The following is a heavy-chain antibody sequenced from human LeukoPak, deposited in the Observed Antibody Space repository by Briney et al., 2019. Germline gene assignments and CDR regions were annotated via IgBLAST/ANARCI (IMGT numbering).Heavy chain of an antibody. J-gene: IGHJ5*02. CDR2: MNPNSGNT. V-gene: IGHV1-8*01. CDR3: ARDAELRYFDWFRYNWFDP. CDR1: GYTFTSYD. D-gene: IGHD3-9*01. Sequence: GASVTVSCKASGYTFTSYDINWVRQATGQGLEWMGWMNPNSGNTGYAQKFQGRVTMTRDMSTGTVYMELSSLRSEDTAVYYCARDAELRYFDWFRYNWFDPWGQGTLVTVSS.